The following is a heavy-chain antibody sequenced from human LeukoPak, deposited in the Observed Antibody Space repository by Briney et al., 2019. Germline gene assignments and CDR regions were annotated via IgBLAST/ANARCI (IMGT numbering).Heavy chain of an antibody. CDR3: ARGDAFSGDH. CDR2: IHPEGNEK. V-gene: IGHV3-7*04. CDR1: GFSFTNFW. Sequence: QPGGSLRLSCAVSGFSFTNFWMSWVRQAPGRGPEWVANIHPEGNEKYHVESVKGRFTISRDNTKNLLFLQMNGLRVEDTAVYYCARGDAFSGDHWGQGTLVTVSS. J-gene: IGHJ4*02.